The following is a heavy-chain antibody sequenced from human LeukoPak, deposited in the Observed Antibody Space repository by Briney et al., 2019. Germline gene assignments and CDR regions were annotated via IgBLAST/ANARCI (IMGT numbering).Heavy chain of an antibody. CDR1: GGSISSGSYY. J-gene: IGHJ1*01. CDR3: ARDGVYSSSSPYFQH. CDR2: IYTSGST. V-gene: IGHV4-61*02. D-gene: IGHD6-6*01. Sequence: PSQTLSLTCTVSGGSISSGSYYWSWIRQPAGKGLEWIGRIYTSGSTNYNPSLKSRVTISVDTSKNQFSLKLSSVTAADTAVYYCARDGVYSSSSPYFQHWGQGTLVTVSS.